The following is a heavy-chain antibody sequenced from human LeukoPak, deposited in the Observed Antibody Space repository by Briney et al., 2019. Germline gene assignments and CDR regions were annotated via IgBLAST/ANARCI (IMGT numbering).Heavy chain of an antibody. CDR3: ARGSRRCSSTSCYRNNWFDP. V-gene: IGHV4-34*01. CDR2: INHSGST. J-gene: IGHJ5*02. D-gene: IGHD2-2*01. Sequence: PSETLCLTCAVYGGSFSGYYWSWIRQPPGKGLEWIGEINHSGSTNYNPSLKSRVTISVDTSKNQFSLKLSSVTAADTAVYYCARGSRRCSSTSCYRNNWFDPWGQGTLVTVSS. CDR1: GGSFSGYY.